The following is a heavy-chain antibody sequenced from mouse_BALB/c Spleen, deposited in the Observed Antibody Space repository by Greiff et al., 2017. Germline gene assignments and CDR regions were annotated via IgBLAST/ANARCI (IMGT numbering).Heavy chain of an antibody. D-gene: IGHD4-1*01. CDR3: ARHSNWGYFDY. V-gene: IGHV5-6*01. J-gene: IGHJ2*01. CDR1: GFTFSSYG. CDR2: ISSGGSYT. Sequence: EVQRVESGGDLVKPGGSLKLSCAASGFTFSSYGMSWVRQTPDKRLEWVATISSGGSYTYYPDSVKGRFTISRDNAKNNLYLQMSSLKSEDTALYYWARHSNWGYFDYWGQGTTLTVSS.